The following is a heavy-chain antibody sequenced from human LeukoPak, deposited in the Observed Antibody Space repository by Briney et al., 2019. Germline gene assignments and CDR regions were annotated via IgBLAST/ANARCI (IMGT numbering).Heavy chain of an antibody. Sequence: GGSLRLSCAASGSTFSSYSMNWVRQAPGKGLEWVSYISSSSSTIYYADSVKGRFTISRDNAKNSLYLQMNSLRAEDTAVYYCAKDHYNSENWFDPWGQGTLVTVSS. CDR1: GSTFSSYS. V-gene: IGHV3-48*04. D-gene: IGHD6-25*01. J-gene: IGHJ5*02. CDR2: ISSSSSTI. CDR3: AKDHYNSENWFDP.